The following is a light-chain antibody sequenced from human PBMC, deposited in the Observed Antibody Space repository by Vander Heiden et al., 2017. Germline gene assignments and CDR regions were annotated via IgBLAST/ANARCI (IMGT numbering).Light chain of an antibody. J-gene: IGKJ3*01. CDR2: WAS. V-gene: IGKV4-1*01. CDR1: QSVLYSSNNENY. CDR3: QQYYRPPFS. Sequence: DIVMTQSPDSLAVSLGERATINCKSSQSVLYSSNNENYLAWYQQKPGQSPRLLIYWASTRESVVPDRFSGTGSGTDFTLTISTLQAEDVAVYYCQQYYRPPFSFGPGTKVDIK.